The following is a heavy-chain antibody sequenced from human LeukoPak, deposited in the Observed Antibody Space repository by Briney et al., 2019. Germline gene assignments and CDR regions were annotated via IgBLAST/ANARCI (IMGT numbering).Heavy chain of an antibody. D-gene: IGHD4-11*01. V-gene: IGHV4-59*08. J-gene: IGHJ6*03. CDR3: ARFYRGYYYYYMDV. CDR2: IYYSGST. CDR1: GGSISSYY. Sequence: SETLSLTCTVSGGSISSYYWSWVRQPPGKGLEWVGYIYYSGSTNYNPSLKSRVTMSVDTSKNQFSLKLNSVTAADTAVYYGARFYRGYYYYYMDVWGKGTTVTVSS.